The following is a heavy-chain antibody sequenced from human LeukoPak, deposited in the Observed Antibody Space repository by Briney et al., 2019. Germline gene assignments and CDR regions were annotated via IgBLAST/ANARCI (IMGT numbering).Heavy chain of an antibody. CDR2: INPSGGST. CDR3: ARYEGCSGGSCDSNPGSHWFDP. V-gene: IGHV1-46*01. Sequence: ASVKVSCKASGYTFTSYYMHWVRQAPGQGLEWMGIINPSGGSTSYAQKFQGRVTMTRDMSTSTVYMELSSLRSEDTAVYYCARYEGCSGGSCDSNPGSHWFDPWGQGTLVTVSS. D-gene: IGHD2-15*01. J-gene: IGHJ5*02. CDR1: GYTFTSYY.